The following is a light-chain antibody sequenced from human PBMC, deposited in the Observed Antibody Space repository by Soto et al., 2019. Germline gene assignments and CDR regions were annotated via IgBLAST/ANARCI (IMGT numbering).Light chain of an antibody. CDR2: DAS. Sequence: DIPMTQSPSSLSASVGARVTFTCRASQSISTYVNWYQQKPGKAPKLLMYDASSLQSAVPSRFSGSGSGTDFSLTSNRLRPEDFATYYCQHSYISPIRFSGGTTVEIK. J-gene: IGKJ4*02. V-gene: IGKV1-39*01. CDR1: QSISTY. CDR3: QHSYISPIR.